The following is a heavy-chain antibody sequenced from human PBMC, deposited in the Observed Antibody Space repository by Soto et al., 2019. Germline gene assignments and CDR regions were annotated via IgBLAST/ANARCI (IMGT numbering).Heavy chain of an antibody. CDR1: GGSISGGANY. D-gene: IGHD5-18*01. V-gene: IGHV4-31*03. Sequence: QVQLQESGPGLVKPSLTLSLTCTVSGGSISGGANYWTWIRRHPEKGLEWIGCIYYSGRTYYNPSLRSRITIXEDXSXIQFSLRLTSVTAADTAVYYCARDQRYSYGGGWFDPWGQGTLVTVSS. CDR3: ARDQRYSYGGGWFDP. J-gene: IGHJ5*02. CDR2: IYYSGRT.